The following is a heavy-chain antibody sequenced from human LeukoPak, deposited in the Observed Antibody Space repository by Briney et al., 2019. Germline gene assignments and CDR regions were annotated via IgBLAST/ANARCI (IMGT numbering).Heavy chain of an antibody. V-gene: IGHV3-23*01. CDR2: ISGSGANT. D-gene: IGHD3-3*01. CDR3: ASADAYYDFWSGPGGFDP. CDR1: GLTFSNYA. J-gene: IGHJ5*02. Sequence: PGGSLRLSCAASGLTFSNYAMSWVRQAPGRGLEWVSTISGSGANTYYADSVKGRFTISRDNSKNTLYLQMNSLRAEDTAVYYCASADAYYDFWSGPGGFDPWGQGTLVTVSS.